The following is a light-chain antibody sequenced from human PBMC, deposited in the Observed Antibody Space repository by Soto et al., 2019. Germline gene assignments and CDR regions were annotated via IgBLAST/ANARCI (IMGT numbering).Light chain of an antibody. CDR3: CSFGGRSPFWV. V-gene: IGLV2-23*01. CDR2: EGS. Sequence: QSALTQPASVSGSPGQSITISCTGPRSDVGNYNFVSWYQQHPGKVPKLIIYEGSRRPSGVSNRFSGSKSGNTASLTISGLQAEDEADYCCCSFGGRSPFWVFGGGTKVTVL. J-gene: IGLJ3*02. CDR1: RSDVGNYNF.